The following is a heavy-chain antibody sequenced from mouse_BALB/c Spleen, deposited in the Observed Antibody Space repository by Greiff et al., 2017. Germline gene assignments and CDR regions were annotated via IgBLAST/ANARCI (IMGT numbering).Heavy chain of an antibody. CDR1: GFAFSSYD. J-gene: IGHJ1*01. CDR3: ARRRGYFDV. V-gene: IGHV5-12-1*01. CDR2: ISSGGGST. Sequence: EVKLEESGGGLVKPGGSLKLSCAASGFAFSSYDMSWVRRPPEKRLVWVAYISSGGGSTYYPDTVKGRFTISRDNAKNSLYLQMSSLKSEDTAMYYCARRRGYFDVWGAGTTVTVSS.